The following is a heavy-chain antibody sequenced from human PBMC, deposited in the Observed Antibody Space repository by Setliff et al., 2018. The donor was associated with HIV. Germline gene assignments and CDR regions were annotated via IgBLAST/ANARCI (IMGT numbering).Heavy chain of an antibody. D-gene: IGHD6-25*01. CDR2: ISWNTGHI. J-gene: IGHJ4*02. Sequence: GGSLRLSCAASGFSFDDYAMHWVRQAPGKGLEWVSGISWNTGHIGYADSVKGRFTISRDDAKNTLYLQMNSLRVEDTAVYYCVRAAESHWGQGTVVTVSS. V-gene: IGHV3-9*01. CDR3: VRAAESH. CDR1: GFSFDDYA.